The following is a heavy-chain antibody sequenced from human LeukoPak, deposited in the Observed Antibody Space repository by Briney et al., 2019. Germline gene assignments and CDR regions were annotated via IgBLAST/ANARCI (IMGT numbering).Heavy chain of an antibody. V-gene: IGHV3-9*01. CDR3: AKDKFRYYYGSGSSLDY. J-gene: IGHJ4*02. D-gene: IGHD3-10*01. Sequence: GGSLRLSCAASGFTFDDYAMHWVRQAPGKGLEWVSGISWNSGSIGYADSVKGRFTISRDNAKNSLYLQVNSLRAEDTALYYCAKDKFRYYYGSGSSLDYWGQGTLVTVSS. CDR1: GFTFDDYA. CDR2: ISWNSGSI.